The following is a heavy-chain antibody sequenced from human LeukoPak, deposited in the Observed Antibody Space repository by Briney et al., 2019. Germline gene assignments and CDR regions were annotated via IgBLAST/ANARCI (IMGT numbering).Heavy chain of an antibody. D-gene: IGHD4-17*01. Sequence: ASVKVSCKASGYTLTGYYMHWVRQAPGQGLEWMGWINPNSGGTNYAQKFQGRVTMTRDTSISTAYMELSRLRSDDTAVYYCARDYYGDYEFDYWGQGTLVTVSS. CDR2: INPNSGGT. V-gene: IGHV1-2*02. CDR3: ARDYYGDYEFDY. CDR1: GYTLTGYY. J-gene: IGHJ4*02.